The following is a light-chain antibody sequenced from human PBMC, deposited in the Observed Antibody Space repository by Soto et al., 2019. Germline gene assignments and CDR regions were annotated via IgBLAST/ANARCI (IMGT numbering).Light chain of an antibody. J-gene: IGKJ1*01. Sequence: EIVLTQSPATLSLSPGDRATLSCRASQSVSSYLAWYQQKPGQAPRLLIYDASNRATGIPARFSGSGSGTDFTLTISSLEPEDFAVYYCQQRSNWPPTWTFGQGTKVDIK. V-gene: IGKV3-11*01. CDR3: QQRSNWPPTWT. CDR1: QSVSSY. CDR2: DAS.